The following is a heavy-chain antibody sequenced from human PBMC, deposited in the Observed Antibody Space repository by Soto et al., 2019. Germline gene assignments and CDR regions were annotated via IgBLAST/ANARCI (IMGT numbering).Heavy chain of an antibody. CDR1: GFTFSSYA. V-gene: IGHV3-23*01. Sequence: EVQLLESGGGLVQPGGSLRLSCTASGFTFSSYAMSWVRQAPGKGLEWVSGLSGSGGSTYYADSVKGRFTISRDNSKNTLYLQMNSLRVEDAAVYYCAKGAGIVGLTTPFDYWGQGTLVTVSS. CDR2: LSGSGGST. D-gene: IGHD1-26*01. J-gene: IGHJ4*02. CDR3: AKGAGIVGLTTPFDY.